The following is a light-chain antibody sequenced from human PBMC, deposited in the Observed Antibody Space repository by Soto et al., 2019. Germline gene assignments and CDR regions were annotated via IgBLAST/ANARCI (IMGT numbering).Light chain of an antibody. CDR2: GDS. V-gene: IGLV1-40*01. CDR1: SSNIGIPYD. Sequence: QSVLTQPPSVSGAPGQRVTISCTGSSSNIGIPYDVHWYQQLPGTAPKLLIYGDSNRPSGVPDRFSGSKSGTSAPLAITGLQAEDEADYYCQSYDTSLSGVVFGGGTQLTVL. CDR3: QSYDTSLSGVV. J-gene: IGLJ2*01.